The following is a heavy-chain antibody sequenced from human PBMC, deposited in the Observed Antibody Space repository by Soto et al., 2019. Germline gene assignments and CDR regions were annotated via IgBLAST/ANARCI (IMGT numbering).Heavy chain of an antibody. CDR3: TTVLVVVPADFDY. CDR2: IKSKTDGGTT. V-gene: IGHV3-15*01. CDR1: GFTFSNAW. Sequence: EVQLVESGGGLVKPGGSLRLSYAASGFTFSNAWMSWVRQAPGKGLEWVGRIKSKTDGGTTDYAAPVKGRFTISRDDSKNTLYLQMNSLKTEDTAVYYCTTVLVVVPADFDYWGQGTLVTVSS. J-gene: IGHJ4*02. D-gene: IGHD2-2*01.